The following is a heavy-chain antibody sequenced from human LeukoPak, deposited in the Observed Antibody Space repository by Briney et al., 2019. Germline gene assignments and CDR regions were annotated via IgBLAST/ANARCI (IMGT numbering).Heavy chain of an antibody. CDR1: GGSISSSY. J-gene: IGHJ2*01. CDR3: AWSTSRYGPFDL. D-gene: IGHD5-18*01. Sequence: SETLSLTCTVSGGSISSSYWSWIRQPPGKGLEWIGYIYYSGSTYYNPSLKSRVTISVDTSKNQFSLNLRSVTAADPTVFYSAWSTSRYGPFDLWGRGTLVTVSS. V-gene: IGHV4-59*08. CDR2: IYYSGST.